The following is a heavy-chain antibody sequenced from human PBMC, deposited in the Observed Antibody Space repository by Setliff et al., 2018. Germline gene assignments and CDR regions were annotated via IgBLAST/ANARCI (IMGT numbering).Heavy chain of an antibody. CDR3: ARDYWGSLDY. J-gene: IGHJ4*02. D-gene: IGHD7-27*01. Sequence: PSETLSLTCTVSGASISSYYWSWIRQPPGKGLEWIGYIYTSGGTNYNPSLKSRVTISVDASKNQVSLELTSVTVADTAVYYCARDYWGSLDYWGQGTLVTVSS. V-gene: IGHV4-4*08. CDR2: IYTSGGT. CDR1: GASISSYY.